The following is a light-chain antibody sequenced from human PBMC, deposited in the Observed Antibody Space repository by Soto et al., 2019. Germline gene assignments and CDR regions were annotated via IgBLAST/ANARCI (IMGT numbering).Light chain of an antibody. CDR1: QTIGNY. Sequence: DIQMTQSPSSLSASVGDRVSITCRASQTIGNYLNWYPQKPGRAPELLIYAASSFHSGVPSRFSGSGSGTDFTLTITSLQPEDFATYCCQQSYISPPTFGQGTKVEIK. CDR2: AAS. V-gene: IGKV1-39*01. J-gene: IGKJ1*01. CDR3: QQSYISPPT.